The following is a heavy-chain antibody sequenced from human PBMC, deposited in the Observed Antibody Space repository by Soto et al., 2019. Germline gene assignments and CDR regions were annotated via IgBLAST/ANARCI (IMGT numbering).Heavy chain of an antibody. J-gene: IGHJ4*02. V-gene: IGHV3-11*01. D-gene: IGHD3-10*01. CDR1: GFPFSDYS. CDR3: AREALGIGAGGFDY. Sequence: QLQLVESGGSLVKPGGSLRLSCAASGFPFSDYSMSWIRQAPGTGLEWLSYISGSGTAIYYGDSVKGRFTISRDNAKNSVDLQMNSLRDEDTAVYYCAREALGIGAGGFDYWGQGAQVTVSS. CDR2: ISGSGTAI.